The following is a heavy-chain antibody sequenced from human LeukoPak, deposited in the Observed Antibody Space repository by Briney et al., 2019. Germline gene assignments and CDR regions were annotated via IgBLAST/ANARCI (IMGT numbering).Heavy chain of an antibody. Sequence: PGGSLRLSCAASGFTFSSYAMSWVRQAPGKGLEWVSAISGSGGSAYYADSVNGRFTISRDNAKNSLYLQMNSLRAEDTAVYYCARGDNSAFDIWGQGTMVTVSS. V-gene: IGHV3-23*01. CDR1: GFTFSSYA. D-gene: IGHD3-22*01. J-gene: IGHJ3*02. CDR2: ISGSGGSA. CDR3: ARGDNSAFDI.